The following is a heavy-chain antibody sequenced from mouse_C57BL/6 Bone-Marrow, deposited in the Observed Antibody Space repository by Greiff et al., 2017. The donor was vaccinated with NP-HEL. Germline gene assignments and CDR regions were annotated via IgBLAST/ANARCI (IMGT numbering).Heavy chain of an antibody. D-gene: IGHD4-1*01. CDR3: ARHCWGVDY. CDR1: GFTFSSYG. Sequence: EVKLVESGGDLVKPGGSLKLSCAASGFTFSSYGMSWVRQTPDRRLEWVATISSGGSFTYYPDSVKGRLPISRDNAKNTQYLHMSSLKAEDTAMYYCARHCWGVDYWGQGTTLTVAA. CDR2: ISSGGSFT. V-gene: IGHV5-6*02. J-gene: IGHJ2*01.